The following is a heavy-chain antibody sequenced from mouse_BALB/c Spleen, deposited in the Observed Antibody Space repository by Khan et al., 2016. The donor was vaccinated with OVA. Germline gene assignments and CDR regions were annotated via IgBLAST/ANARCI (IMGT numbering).Heavy chain of an antibody. J-gene: IGHJ4*01. D-gene: IGHD3-1*01. CDR3: ARGGLGLRAYAMDY. Sequence: VQLQQSGPELMKPGASVKISCKASGYSFTSYYIHWVKQSHGKSLEWIGYIDPFNGGTSYNQKFKGKATLTLDKSFSTAYLHLSSLTSEDSAVYFFARGGLGLRAYAMDYWGQGTSVTVSS. CDR1: GYSFTSYY. CDR2: IDPFNGGT. V-gene: IGHV1S135*01.